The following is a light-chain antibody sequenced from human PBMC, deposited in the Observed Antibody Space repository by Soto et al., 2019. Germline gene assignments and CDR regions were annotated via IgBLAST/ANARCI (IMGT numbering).Light chain of an antibody. CDR1: QSISSW. CDR2: KAS. CDR3: QKYNSYASWT. Sequence: DIQMTQSPSTLSASVGDRVTITCRASQSISSWLAWYQQKPGKAPKLLIYKASSLESGVPSRFSGSGSGTEFTLTISSLQPDDFATYYCQKYNSYASWTFGQGPKVDIK. J-gene: IGKJ1*01. V-gene: IGKV1-5*03.